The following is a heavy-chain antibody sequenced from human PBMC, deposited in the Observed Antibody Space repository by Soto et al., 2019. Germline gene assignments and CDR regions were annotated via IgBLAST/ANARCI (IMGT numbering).Heavy chain of an antibody. D-gene: IGHD6-13*01. Sequence: GGSLRLSCAASGFAFISYSMNWVRQAPGKGLEWVSSISSSSSYIYYADSVKGRFTISRDNAKNSLYLQMNSLRAEDTAVYYCARDDTRIAAAGILTAWGQGT. CDR3: ARDDTRIAAAGILTA. CDR2: ISSSSSYI. J-gene: IGHJ5*02. V-gene: IGHV3-21*01. CDR1: GFAFISYS.